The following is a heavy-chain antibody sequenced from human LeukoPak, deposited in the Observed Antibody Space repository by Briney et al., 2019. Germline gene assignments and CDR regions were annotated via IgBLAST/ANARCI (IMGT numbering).Heavy chain of an antibody. D-gene: IGHD6-19*01. CDR1: GGSFSYYY. J-gene: IGHJ4*02. V-gene: IGHV4-4*07. CDR3: ARDIQVVQGTGYSSGWYRFFDY. CDR2: IYSSGST. Sequence: ASETLSLTCTVSGGSFSYYYWSWIRQPAGKRLEWIGRIYSSGSTNYNPSLKSRVTMSIDTSKNQFSLKLSSVTAADTAVYYRARDIQVVQGTGYSSGWYRFFDYWGQGTLVTVSS.